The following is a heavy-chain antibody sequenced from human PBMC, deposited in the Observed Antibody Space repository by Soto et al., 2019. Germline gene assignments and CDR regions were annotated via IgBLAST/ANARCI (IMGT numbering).Heavy chain of an antibody. CDR3: ARVPGP. Sequence: SETLSLTCTVSGGSISDYYWNWIRQPPGKGLEWIGFIYYSGSTYYNPSLKSRVTISVDRSKNQFSLKLSSVTAADTAVYYCARVPGPWGQGTLVTVS. CDR1: GGSISDYY. CDR2: IYYSGST. V-gene: IGHV4-59*12. J-gene: IGHJ5*02.